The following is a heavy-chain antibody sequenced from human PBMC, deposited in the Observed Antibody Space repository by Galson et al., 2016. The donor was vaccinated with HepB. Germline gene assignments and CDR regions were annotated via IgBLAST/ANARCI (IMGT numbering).Heavy chain of an antibody. CDR1: GGSISSGGYY. CDR3: ARLTSTGTFDAFDV. J-gene: IGHJ3*01. D-gene: IGHD1-1*01. CDR2: IYYSRTT. V-gene: IGHV4-31*11. Sequence: TLSLTCDVSGGSISSGGYYWSWIRQLPGNGLEWIGYIYYSRTTYYNPSLRSRLSISADTSKNQFSLELCSVTAADTAVYFCARLTSTGTFDAFDVWGQGTMVTVSS.